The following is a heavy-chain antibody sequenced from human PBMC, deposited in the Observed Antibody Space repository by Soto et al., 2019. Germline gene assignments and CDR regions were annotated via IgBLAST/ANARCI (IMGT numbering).Heavy chain of an antibody. V-gene: IGHV4-59*01. CDR1: GGSISSYY. J-gene: IGHJ5*02. D-gene: IGHD1-7*01. CDR3: AGAITGTMRWFDP. CDR2: IYYSGST. Sequence: PSETLSLTCTVSGGSISSYYWSWIRQPPGKGLEWIGYIYYSGSTNYNPSLKSRVTISVDTSKNQFSLKLSSVTAADTAVYYCAGAITGTMRWFDPWGQGTLVTVSS.